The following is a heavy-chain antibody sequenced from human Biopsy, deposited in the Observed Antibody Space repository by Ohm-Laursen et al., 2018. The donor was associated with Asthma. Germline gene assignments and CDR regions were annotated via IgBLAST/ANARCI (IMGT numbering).Heavy chain of an antibody. V-gene: IGHV5-51*01. CDR2: IFPDDSDT. D-gene: IGHD3-10*01. J-gene: IGHJ4*02. CDR1: GYIFTSYW. CDR3: ARLPYGSGSFFDF. Sequence: ESLRISCKPSGYIFTSYWIGWVRQMPGKGLEWMAIIFPDDSDTIYSPSFQGQVTISADKSISTVYLQWSSLKASDTAKYYCARLPYGSGSFFDFWGQGTQVTVAS.